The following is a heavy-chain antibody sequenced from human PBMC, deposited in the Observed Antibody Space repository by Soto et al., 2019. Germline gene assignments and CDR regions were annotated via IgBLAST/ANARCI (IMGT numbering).Heavy chain of an antibody. V-gene: IGHV3-30-3*01. CDR1: GFTFSNYA. CDR3: GGDQGVDIDY. J-gene: IGHJ4*02. CDR2: ISYDGSNK. D-gene: IGHD2-15*01. Sequence: QVQLVESGGGVVEPGSSLRLSCAASGFTFSNYAMHWVRQAPGKGLEWVAVISYDGSNKHYADSVKDRFTLSGDNSRNSLSLQMLSLRAEDTAVDYCGGDQGVDIDYWRQGSLSTVSS.